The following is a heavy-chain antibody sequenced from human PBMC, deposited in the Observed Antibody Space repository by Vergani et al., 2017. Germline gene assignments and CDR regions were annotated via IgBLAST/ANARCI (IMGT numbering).Heavy chain of an antibody. CDR2: IYYSGST. CDR3: ARGEYSSSWYPFDY. D-gene: IGHD6-13*01. Sequence: QVQLQESGPGLVKPSETLSLTCTVSGGSLSSYYWSWIRQPPGKGLEWIGYIYYSGSTNYNPSLKSRVTISVDTSKNQFSLKLSSVTAADTAVYYCARGEYSSSWYPFDYWGQGTLVTVSS. V-gene: IGHV4-59*01. CDR1: GGSLSSYY. J-gene: IGHJ4*02.